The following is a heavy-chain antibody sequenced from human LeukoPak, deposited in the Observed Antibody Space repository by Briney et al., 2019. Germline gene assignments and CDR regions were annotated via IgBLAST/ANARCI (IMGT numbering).Heavy chain of an antibody. Sequence: KSSETLSLTCAVYGGSFSGYYWSWIRQPPGKGLEWIGQINHSGGTNYNPSLKSRVTIPIDTSKNQFSLKLSSVTAADTAVYYCARSRGYSYGYNYWGQGTLVTVSS. CDR1: GGSFSGYY. V-gene: IGHV4-34*01. CDR2: INHSGGT. J-gene: IGHJ4*02. CDR3: ARSRGYSYGYNY. D-gene: IGHD5-18*01.